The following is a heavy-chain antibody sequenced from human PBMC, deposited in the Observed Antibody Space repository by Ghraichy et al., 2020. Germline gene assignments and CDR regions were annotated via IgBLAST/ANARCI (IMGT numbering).Heavy chain of an antibody. D-gene: IGHD3-22*01. CDR2: ISGRGDST. V-gene: IGHV3-23*01. J-gene: IGHJ3*02. Sequence: GGSLRLSCAASGFTFNSYAMSWVRQAPGKGLEWVSTISGRGDSTYYADSVKGRFTVSRDNSKNTLYLQMNSLRAEDTAVYYCANKHYYDSSGYGEADAFDIWCQGTMVTVSS. CDR3: ANKHYYDSSGYGEADAFDI. CDR1: GFTFNSYA.